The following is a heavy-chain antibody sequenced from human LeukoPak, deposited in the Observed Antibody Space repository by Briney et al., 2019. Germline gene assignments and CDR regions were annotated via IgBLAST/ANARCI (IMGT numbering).Heavy chain of an antibody. CDR3: ARDLEHHHNYSSGYGFSGFDY. J-gene: IGHJ4*02. Sequence: GGSLRLSCAASGFTVSSNYMSWVHQAPGKGLEWVSVIYSGGSTYYADSVKGRFTISRDNSKNTLYLQMNSLRAEDTAVYYCARDLEHHHNYSSGYGFSGFDYWGQGTLVTVSS. CDR2: IYSGGST. CDR1: GFTVSSNY. D-gene: IGHD3-22*01. V-gene: IGHV3-66*01.